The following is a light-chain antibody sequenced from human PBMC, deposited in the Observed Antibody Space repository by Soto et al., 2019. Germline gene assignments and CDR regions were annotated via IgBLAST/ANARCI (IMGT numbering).Light chain of an antibody. CDR2: DAS. J-gene: IGKJ1*01. CDR3: QQYNSYPWT. V-gene: IGKV1-5*01. CDR1: QTIFNW. Sequence: DIQMTQSPSTLSASVGDIGTINFHASQTIFNWLAWYQRKPGRAPKLLIYDASSLQSGVPSTFSGSGSGTEFTLTISSLQPGDFATYYCQQYNSYPWTFGQGTKVDNK.